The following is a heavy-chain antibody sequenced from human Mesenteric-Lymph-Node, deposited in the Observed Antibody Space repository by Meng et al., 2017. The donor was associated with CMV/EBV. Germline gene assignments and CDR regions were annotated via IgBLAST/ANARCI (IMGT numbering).Heavy chain of an antibody. V-gene: IGHV1-8*03. D-gene: IGHD2-2*01. J-gene: IGHJ3*02. Sequence: ASVKVSCKASGYTFTDYDINWLRQAPGQGLEWMGWMNPNSGNTGYLQKFQGRVTITRDTSISTAYMELSGLIPEDTAVYYCARGYCSSTSCPPDAFDIWGQGTMVTVSS. CDR1: GYTFTDYD. CDR3: ARGYCSSTSCPPDAFDI. CDR2: MNPNSGNT.